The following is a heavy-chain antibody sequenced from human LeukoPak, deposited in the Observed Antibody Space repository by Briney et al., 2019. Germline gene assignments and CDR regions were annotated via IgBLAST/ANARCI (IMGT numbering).Heavy chain of an antibody. Sequence: SETLSLTCAVYGGSFSGYYWSWIRQPAGKGLEWIGRIYTSGSTNYNPSLKSRITMSVDTSKNQFSLKLSSVTAADTAVYYCARVGYYDSSGYFDYWGQGTLVTVSS. CDR1: GGSFSGYY. D-gene: IGHD3-22*01. V-gene: IGHV4-59*10. CDR2: IYTSGST. CDR3: ARVGYYDSSGYFDY. J-gene: IGHJ4*02.